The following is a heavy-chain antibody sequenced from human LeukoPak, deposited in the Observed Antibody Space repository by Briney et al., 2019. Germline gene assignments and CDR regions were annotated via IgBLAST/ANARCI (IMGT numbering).Heavy chain of an antibody. Sequence: GGSLRLSCAAPGFTFSNAWMSWVRQAPAKGLEWVGRIKSKTDGGTTDYAAPVKGRFTISRDDSNNTLYLQMNSLKSEDTAVYYCTTRYCSSTSCYGYYFDYWGQGTLVTVSS. CDR2: IKSKTDGGTT. CDR1: GFTFSNAW. CDR3: TTRYCSSTSCYGYYFDY. D-gene: IGHD2-2*01. V-gene: IGHV3-15*01. J-gene: IGHJ4*02.